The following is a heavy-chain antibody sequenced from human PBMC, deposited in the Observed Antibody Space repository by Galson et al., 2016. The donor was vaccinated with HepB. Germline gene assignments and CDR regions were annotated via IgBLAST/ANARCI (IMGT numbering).Heavy chain of an antibody. J-gene: IGHJ6*02. D-gene: IGHD4-17*01. V-gene: IGHV3-74*01. Sequence: SLRLSCAASGFPFSRYWMHWVRQAPGKGLVWVSRINSDGSSTIYADSVRGRFTISRDNAKNTRYLQMNSLRAEDTALYYCVREDYGDDPVYYYYYGMEVWGQGTTVSVSS. CDR2: INSDGSST. CDR3: VREDYGDDPVYYYYYGMEV. CDR1: GFPFSRYW.